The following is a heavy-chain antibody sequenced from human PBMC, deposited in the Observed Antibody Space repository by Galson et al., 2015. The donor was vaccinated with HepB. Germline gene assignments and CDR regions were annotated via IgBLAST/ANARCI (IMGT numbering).Heavy chain of an antibody. V-gene: IGHV3-74*01. D-gene: IGHD2-2*01. CDR2: INSDGSST. Sequence: SLRLSCAASGLTFSSYWMDWVRHAPGKGLVWVSRINSDGSSTSYADSVKGRFTISRDNAKNTLYLQMNSLRAEDTAVYYCARAKGDIVVVPAAISYYFDYWGQGTLVTVSS. J-gene: IGHJ4*02. CDR3: ARAKGDIVVVPAAISYYFDY. CDR1: GLTFSSYW.